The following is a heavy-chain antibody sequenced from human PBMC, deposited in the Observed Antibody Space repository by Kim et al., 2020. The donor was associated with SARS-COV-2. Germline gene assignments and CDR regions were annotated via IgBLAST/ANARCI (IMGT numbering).Heavy chain of an antibody. V-gene: IGHV4-59*13. CDR2: IYYNGNT. D-gene: IGHD3-9*01. CDR1: GGSINSYY. J-gene: IGHJ1*01. Sequence: SETLSLTCTVSGGSINSYYWTWIRQPPGKGPEWIGQIYYNGNTKYNSSLKSRVTISVDTSKTQFSLKLRSVTAADTAAYYCATTSWDGLFWLGDYFQYWGQGTLVTVSS. CDR3: ATTSWDGLFWLGDYFQY.